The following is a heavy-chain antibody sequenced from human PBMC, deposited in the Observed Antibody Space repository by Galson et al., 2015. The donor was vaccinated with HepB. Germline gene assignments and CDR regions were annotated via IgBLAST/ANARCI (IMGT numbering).Heavy chain of an antibody. Sequence: SLRLSCAASGFTFSSYAMHWVRQAPGKGLEWVAVISYDGSNKYYADSVKGRFTISRDNSKNTLYLQMNSLRAEDTAVYYCARDWETYYDSSGSPPYYWGQGTLVTVSS. V-gene: IGHV3-30-3*01. J-gene: IGHJ4*02. CDR2: ISYDGSNK. D-gene: IGHD3-22*01. CDR3: ARDWETYYDSSGSPPYY. CDR1: GFTFSSYA.